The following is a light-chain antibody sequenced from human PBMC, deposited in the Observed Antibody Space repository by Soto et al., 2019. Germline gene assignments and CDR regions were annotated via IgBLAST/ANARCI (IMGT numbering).Light chain of an antibody. CDR3: RRDHAWPFA. Sequence: EIVLTQSPAILSVSPGERVTLSCGASQSVATNLAWYQQKPRQAPRLLIYGQSSRASGSPARVSGSGCEAEFTLISSGLQAEDFFVYYWRRDHAWPFAFGGGTKLDI. CDR2: GQS. V-gene: IGKV3-15*01. J-gene: IGKJ4*01. CDR1: QSVATN.